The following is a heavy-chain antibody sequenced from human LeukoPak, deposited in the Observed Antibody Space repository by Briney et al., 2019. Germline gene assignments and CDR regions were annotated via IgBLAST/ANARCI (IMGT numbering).Heavy chain of an antibody. J-gene: IGHJ5*02. CDR3: AQAVAQWLLPGRNNWFDP. V-gene: IGHV3-30-3*01. CDR1: GFTFSSYA. Sequence: GGSLRLSCAASGFTFSSYAMHWVRQAPGKGLEWVAVISYDGSNKYYADSVKGRFTISRDNSKNTLYLQMNSLRAEDTAVYYCAQAVAQWLLPGRNNWFDPWGQGTLVTVSS. CDR2: ISYDGSNK. D-gene: IGHD6-19*01.